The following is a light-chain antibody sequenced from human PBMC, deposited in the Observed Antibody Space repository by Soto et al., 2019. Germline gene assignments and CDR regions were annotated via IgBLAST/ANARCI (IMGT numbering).Light chain of an antibody. J-gene: IGLJ2*01. CDR1: SSDVGGYNY. CDR3: SSYRISSTVGGV. V-gene: IGLV2-14*01. CDR2: EVI. Sequence: QSALTQPASVSGSPGQSITISCTGTSSDVGGYNYVSWYQQYPGKAPKLMIYEVINRPSGVSNRFSGSKSGNTASLTISGLQAEDEAEYYCSSYRISSTVGGVFGGGTKVTVL.